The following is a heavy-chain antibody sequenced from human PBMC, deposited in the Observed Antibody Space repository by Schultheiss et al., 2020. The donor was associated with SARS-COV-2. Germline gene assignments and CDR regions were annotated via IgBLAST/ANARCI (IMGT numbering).Heavy chain of an antibody. V-gene: IGHV3-11*01. Sequence: GGSLRLSCAASGFTFDDYAMHWVRQAPGKGLEWVSYISSSGSTIYYADSVKGRFTISRDNAKNSLYLQMNSLRAEDTAFYYCVKGIRGASERYFFDLWGQGTPVTVSS. D-gene: IGHD3-10*01. CDR2: ISSSGSTI. J-gene: IGHJ4*02. CDR3: VKGIRGASERYFFDL. CDR1: GFTFDDYA.